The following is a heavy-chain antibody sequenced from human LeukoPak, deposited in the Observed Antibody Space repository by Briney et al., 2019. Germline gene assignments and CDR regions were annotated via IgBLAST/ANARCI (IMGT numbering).Heavy chain of an antibody. CDR2: IYYSGST. D-gene: IGHD3-22*01. J-gene: IGHJ2*01. V-gene: IGHV4-31*11. CDR1: GDSISSGGYW. CDR3: ARLSPNYYDSSGSPGNWYFDL. Sequence: SQTLSLTCAVSGDSISSGGYWWSWIRQHPGKGLEWIGYIYYSGSTYYNPSLKSRVTISVDTSKNQFSLKLSSVTAADTAVYYCARLSPNYYDSSGSPGNWYFDLWGRGTLVTVSS.